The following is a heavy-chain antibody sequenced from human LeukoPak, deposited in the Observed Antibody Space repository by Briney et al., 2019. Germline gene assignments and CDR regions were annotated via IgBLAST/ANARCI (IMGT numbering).Heavy chain of an antibody. CDR2: IYHSGST. V-gene: IGHV4-39*07. Sequence: SETLSLTCTVSGGSISSSSYYWGWIRQPPGKGLEWIGSIYHSGSTYYNPSLKSRVTISVDTSKNQFSLKLSSVTAADTAVYYCARRLDFDYWGQGTLVTVSS. D-gene: IGHD5/OR15-5a*01. CDR1: GGSISSSSYY. CDR3: ARRLDFDY. J-gene: IGHJ4*02.